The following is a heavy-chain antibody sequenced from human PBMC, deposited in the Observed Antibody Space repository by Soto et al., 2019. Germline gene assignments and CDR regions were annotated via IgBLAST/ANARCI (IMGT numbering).Heavy chain of an antibody. J-gene: IGHJ4*02. CDR1: AGSISSYY. CDR3: AREPWICHVECSFDY. CDR2: IYYSGSP. D-gene: IGHD3-3*01. V-gene: IGHV4-59*01. Sequence: SETLCLTCTVSAGSISSYYCSWIRQPPGKELEWIGYIYYSGSPNYNPSLKSRVTISVDTSKNQFSLKLSSVTAADTAVYYCAREPWICHVECSFDYWGPGTLGTGS.